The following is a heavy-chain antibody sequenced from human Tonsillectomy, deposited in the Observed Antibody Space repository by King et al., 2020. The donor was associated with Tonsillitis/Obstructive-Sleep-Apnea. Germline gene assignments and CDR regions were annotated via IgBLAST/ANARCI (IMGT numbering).Heavy chain of an antibody. CDR1: GYTFTSYA. Sequence: QLVQSGAEVKKPGASVKVSCKASGYTFTSYAMHWVRQAPGQRLEWMGWINAGNGNTKYSQKFQGRVTITRDTSASTAYMELSSLRSEDTAVYYCARRGGLITGTXDWFDPWGQGTLVTVSS. J-gene: IGHJ5*02. V-gene: IGHV1-3*01. D-gene: IGHD1-7*01. CDR2: INAGNGNT. CDR3: ARRGGLITGTXDWFDP.